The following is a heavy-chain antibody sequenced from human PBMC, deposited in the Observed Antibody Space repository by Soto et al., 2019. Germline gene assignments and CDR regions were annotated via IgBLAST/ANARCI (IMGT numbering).Heavy chain of an antibody. CDR3: ARGRGYSYGLDP. Sequence: QVQLQESGPGLVKPSQTLSLTCTVSGDSISSNNNYWSWIRQPPEEGLEWSEFISYSGTTSYVPSLKRRVAISLDTSKNQFSLSLSSVTAADTAVYYCARGRGYSYGLDPWGQGTLVTVSS. V-gene: IGHV4-30-4*01. J-gene: IGHJ5*02. CDR2: ISYSGTT. D-gene: IGHD5-18*01. CDR1: GDSISSNNNY.